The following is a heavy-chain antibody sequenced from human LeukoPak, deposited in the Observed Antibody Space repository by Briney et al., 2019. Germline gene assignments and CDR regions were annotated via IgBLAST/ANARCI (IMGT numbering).Heavy chain of an antibody. CDR1: GFTFSAAG. D-gene: IGHD1-1*01. CDR3: TTRTWTDGFDI. V-gene: IGHV3-15*01. J-gene: IGHJ3*02. Sequence: RSGGSLRLSCATSGFTFSAAGISWVRQVPGKGLEWVGRIQGIPEGGTTDYAAPVKGRFTISRDVSKNTLYLQMNSLKTEDTAVYYCTTRTWTDGFDIWGQGTVVPVSS. CDR2: IQGIPEGGTT.